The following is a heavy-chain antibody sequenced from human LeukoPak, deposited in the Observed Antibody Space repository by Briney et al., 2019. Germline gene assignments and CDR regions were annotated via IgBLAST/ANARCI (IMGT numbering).Heavy chain of an antibody. CDR3: ARDRPPDVDTAMVVYYYYYGMDV. CDR2: ISSSSSTI. CDR1: GFTFSSYS. V-gene: IGHV3-48*04. J-gene: IGHJ6*02. Sequence: GGSLRLSCAASGFTFSSYSMNWVRQAPGKGLEWVSYISSSSSTIYYADSVKGRFTISRDNAKNSLYLQMNSLRAEDTAVYYCARDRPPDVDTAMVVYYYYYGMDVWGQGTTVTVSS. D-gene: IGHD5-18*01.